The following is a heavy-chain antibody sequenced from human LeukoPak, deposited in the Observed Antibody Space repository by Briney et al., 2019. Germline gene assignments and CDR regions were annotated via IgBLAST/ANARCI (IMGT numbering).Heavy chain of an antibody. Sequence: VASVKVSCKASGYTSTSYDINWVRQAPGQGLEWMGIINPSGGSTSYAQKFQGRVTMTRDMSTSTVYMELSSLRSEDTAVYYCARTRYAGRPFDYWGQGTLVTVSS. CDR2: INPSGGST. CDR3: ARTRYAGRPFDY. CDR1: GYTSTSYD. J-gene: IGHJ4*02. D-gene: IGHD2-8*01. V-gene: IGHV1-46*01.